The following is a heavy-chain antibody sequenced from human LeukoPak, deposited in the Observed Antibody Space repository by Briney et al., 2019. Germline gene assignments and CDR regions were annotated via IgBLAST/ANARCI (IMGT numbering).Heavy chain of an antibody. CDR3: ARVTLLETKGATFDY. Sequence: GGSLRLSCAASGFTFSSYWMSWVRQAPGKGLEWLANIKPDGSEKYYVDSVKGRFTISRDNVKNALYLQMDSLRAEDTAVYYCARVTLLETKGATFDYWGQGTLVTVSS. CDR1: GFTFSSYW. J-gene: IGHJ4*02. D-gene: IGHD4-17*01. CDR2: IKPDGSEK. V-gene: IGHV3-7*01.